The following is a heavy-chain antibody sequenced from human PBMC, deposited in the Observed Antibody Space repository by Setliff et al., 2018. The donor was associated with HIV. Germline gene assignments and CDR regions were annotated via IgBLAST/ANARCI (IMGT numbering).Heavy chain of an antibody. D-gene: IGHD1-26*01. Sequence: ASVKVSCKASGYNFTDYDINWVRQATGQGLEWMGWMNPNSGNTGYAQKFQGRVTMTRNTSISTAYMELSSLRAEDTAVYFCAKAHWDPLSPDYWGQGTLVTVSS. J-gene: IGHJ4*02. CDR3: AKAHWDPLSPDY. V-gene: IGHV1-8*02. CDR2: MNPNSGNT. CDR1: GYNFTDYD.